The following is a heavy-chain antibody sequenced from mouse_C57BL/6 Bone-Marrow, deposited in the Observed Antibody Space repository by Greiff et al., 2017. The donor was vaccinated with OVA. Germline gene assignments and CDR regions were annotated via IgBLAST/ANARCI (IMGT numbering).Heavy chain of an antibody. CDR2: IYPGSGST. J-gene: IGHJ3*01. D-gene: IGHD3-2*02. CDR1: GYTFTSYS. CDR3: ARLGSSGPWFAY. Sequence: VQLQQPGAELVKPGASVKMSCKASGYTFTSYSITWVKQRPGQGLEWIGDIYPGSGSTNYNEKFKSKATLTVDTSSSKAYMQLSSLTSEDSAVYYCARLGSSGPWFAYWGQGTLVTVSA. V-gene: IGHV1-55*01.